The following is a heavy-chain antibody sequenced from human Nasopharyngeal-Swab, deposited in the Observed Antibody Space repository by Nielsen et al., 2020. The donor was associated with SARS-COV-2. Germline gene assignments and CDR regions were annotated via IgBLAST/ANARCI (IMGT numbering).Heavy chain of an antibody. CDR3: ARGGFRYGLDV. V-gene: IGHV3-74*01. CDR2: MNPGGSGT. J-gene: IGHJ6*02. CDR1: GFNFSTQW. D-gene: IGHD1-14*01. Sequence: GGSLRLSCAASGFNFSTQWMDWVRRAPGKGLGWVSQMNPGGSGTGYPDSVKGRFTISRDNAKNTLYLQMNGLRVDDTAVYYCARGGFRYGLDVWGQGTTVTVSS.